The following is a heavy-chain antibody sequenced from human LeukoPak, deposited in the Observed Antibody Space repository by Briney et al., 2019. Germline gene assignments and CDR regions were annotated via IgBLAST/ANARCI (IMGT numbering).Heavy chain of an antibody. CDR1: GFTFSSYW. Sequence: GGSLRLSCAASGFTFSSYWMHWVRQAPGKGLVWVSRINTDGSSTSYADPVKGRFTISRDNAKNTLYLQMNSLRAEDTAVYYCARPSSGYIDFDYWGQGTLVTVSS. V-gene: IGHV3-74*01. CDR2: INTDGSST. D-gene: IGHD3-22*01. J-gene: IGHJ4*02. CDR3: ARPSSGYIDFDY.